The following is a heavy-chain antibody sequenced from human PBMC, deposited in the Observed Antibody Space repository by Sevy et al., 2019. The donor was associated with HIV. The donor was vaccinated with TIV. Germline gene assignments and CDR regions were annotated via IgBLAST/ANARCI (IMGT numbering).Heavy chain of an antibody. CDR2: ISSSSSTI. J-gene: IGHJ5*02. Sequence: GGSLRLSCAASGFTFSSYSMNWVRQAPGKGLEWVSYISSSSSTIYYADSVKGRFTISGDNAKNSLYLQMNSLRDEDTAVYYCARDSPRWGLLGNWFDPWGQGTLVTVSS. CDR3: ARDSPRWGLLGNWFDP. CDR1: GFTFSSYS. D-gene: IGHD1-26*01. V-gene: IGHV3-48*02.